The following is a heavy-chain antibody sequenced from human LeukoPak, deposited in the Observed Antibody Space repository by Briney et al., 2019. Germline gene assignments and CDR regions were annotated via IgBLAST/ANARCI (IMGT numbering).Heavy chain of an antibody. CDR3: AKWGPHCVGDYCPALDS. CDR1: RFAFSNYW. D-gene: IGHD2-21*02. J-gene: IGHJ4*02. V-gene: IGHV3-7*01. Sequence: GGSLRLSCVASRFAFSNYWMSWVRQAPGKGLEWVANINQDGSKKPYADSMKGRFTISRDNAKESLYLQLNSLRADDTAVYYCAKWGPHCVGDYCPALDSWGQGTLVTVSS. CDR2: INQDGSKK.